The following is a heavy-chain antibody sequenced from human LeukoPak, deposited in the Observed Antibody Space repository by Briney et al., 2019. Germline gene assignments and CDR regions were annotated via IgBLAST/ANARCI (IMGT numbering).Heavy chain of an antibody. V-gene: IGHV1-18*01. CDR2: ISAYNGNT. D-gene: IGHD3-10*01. CDR3: ARDKYAAVWSGELFILGYYGMDV. Sequence: ASVKVSCKASGYTFTSYGISWVRQAPGQGLEWMGWISAYNGNTNYAQKLQGRVTMTTDTSTSTAYMELRSLRSDDTAVYYCARDKYAAVWSGELFILGYYGMDVWGQGTTVTVSS. J-gene: IGHJ6*02. CDR1: GYTFTSYG.